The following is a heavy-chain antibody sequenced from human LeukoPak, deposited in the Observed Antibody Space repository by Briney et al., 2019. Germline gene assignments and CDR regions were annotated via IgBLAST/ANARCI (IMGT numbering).Heavy chain of an antibody. CDR2: IYPGDSDT. CDR3: ARRGYCSGGSCYSNAFDL. V-gene: IGHV5-51*01. CDR1: GYRFTNYW. Sequence: GESLKISCKGSGYRFTNYWIGWVRQMPGKGLEWMGIIYPGDSDTRYSPSFQGQVTISADKSISTAYLQWSSLKASDTAMYYCARRGYCSGGSCYSNAFDLWGQGTMVTVSS. D-gene: IGHD2-15*01. J-gene: IGHJ3*01.